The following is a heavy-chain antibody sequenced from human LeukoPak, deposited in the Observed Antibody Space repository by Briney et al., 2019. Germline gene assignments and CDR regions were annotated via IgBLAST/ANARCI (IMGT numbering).Heavy chain of an antibody. CDR2: ISSNGGGT. J-gene: IGHJ4*02. CDR1: GFIFSSYT. Sequence: GGSLRLSCAASGFIFSSYTLHWVRQAPGKGLEYVSAISSNGGGTFYADSVKGRFTISRDNSKNTLYLQMGSLRAEDMAVYYCARGSDWGQGPLVTVSS. V-gene: IGHV3-64*02. CDR3: ARGSD.